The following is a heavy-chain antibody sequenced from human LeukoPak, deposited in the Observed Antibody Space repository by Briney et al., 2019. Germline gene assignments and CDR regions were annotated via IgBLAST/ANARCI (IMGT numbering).Heavy chain of an antibody. CDR1: GFTFSDSY. J-gene: IGHJ4*02. CDR2: ISSSGSTI. V-gene: IGHV3-11*01. CDR3: ARGKYSFDY. Sequence: TGGSLRLSCAASGFTFSDSYMSWIRQAPGKGLEYISYISSSGSTIYYADSVKGRFTPSRDNAKNSLSLEMNSLRAEDTAVYYCARGKYSFDYWGQGTLVTVSS.